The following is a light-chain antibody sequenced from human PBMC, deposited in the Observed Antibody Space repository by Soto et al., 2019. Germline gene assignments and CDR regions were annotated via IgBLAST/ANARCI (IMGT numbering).Light chain of an antibody. J-gene: IGLJ3*02. V-gene: IGLV2-14*01. CDR1: SNDIGGYNY. CDR2: KVS. Sequence: QSALTQPASVSGSPGQSITIPCTGSSNDIGGYNYVSWYQRHPGRAPKLVIYKVSDRPSGVSTRFSASKSGNTASLTISGLQAEDEADYYCSSYSTTTTPQWVFGGGTQLTVL. CDR3: SSYSTTTTPQWV.